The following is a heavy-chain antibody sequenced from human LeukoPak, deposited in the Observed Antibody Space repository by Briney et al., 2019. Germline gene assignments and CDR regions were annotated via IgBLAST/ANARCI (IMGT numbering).Heavy chain of an antibody. CDR2: IGRGIT. J-gene: IGHJ4*02. D-gene: IGHD2/OR15-2a*01. V-gene: IGHV3-48*04. Sequence: GGSLRLSCTASGFTFSTYSMNWVRQAPRKGLEWISHIGRGITYADSVKGRFTISRDNAKNSVYLQMNSLRAEDTAVYYCARDAPAGGKPEYFFDYWGQGTLVTVST. CDR1: GFTFSTYS. CDR3: ARDAPAGGKPEYFFDY.